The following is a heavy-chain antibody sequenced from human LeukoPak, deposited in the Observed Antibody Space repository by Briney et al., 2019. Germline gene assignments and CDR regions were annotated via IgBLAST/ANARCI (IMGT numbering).Heavy chain of an antibody. CDR3: ASGKTVGFY. CDR1: GFRFSSYW. D-gene: IGHD4-23*01. V-gene: IGHV3-7*01. J-gene: IGHJ4*02. CDR2: IKEDGSEE. Sequence: GGSLRLSCAVSGFRFSSYWMNWVRQAPGKGLEWVANIKEDGSEEKYVDSVKGRLTISRDNAKNLLFLQMNNLRAEDTATYYCASGKTVGFYWGQGALVTVSS.